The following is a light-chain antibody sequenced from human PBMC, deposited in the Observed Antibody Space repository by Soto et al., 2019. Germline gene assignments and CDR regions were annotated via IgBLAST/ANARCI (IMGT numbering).Light chain of an antibody. CDR2: SAS. Sequence: DIQMTQSPSSLSASLGDRVTITCRASQTINNYLHWYQQRPGEAPKLLIYSASNLQTGVPPRFSGSGSGTHFTLTISSLQPEDFATNYCQQSSSTPHTFGQGTIVEIK. J-gene: IGKJ2*01. CDR3: QQSSSTPHT. CDR1: QTINNY. V-gene: IGKV1-39*01.